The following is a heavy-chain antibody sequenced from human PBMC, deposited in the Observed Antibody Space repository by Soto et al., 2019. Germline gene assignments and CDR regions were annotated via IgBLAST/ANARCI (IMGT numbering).Heavy chain of an antibody. D-gene: IGHD6-13*01. CDR1: GFTFSSYG. CDR2: ISYDGSNK. V-gene: IGHV3-30*18. Sequence: SLRLSCAASGFTFSSYGMHWVRQAPGKGLEWVAVISYDGSNKYYADSVKGRFTISRDNSKNTLYLQMNSLRAEDTAVYYCAKDRSSSEFDYWGQGTLVTVSS. J-gene: IGHJ4*02. CDR3: AKDRSSSEFDY.